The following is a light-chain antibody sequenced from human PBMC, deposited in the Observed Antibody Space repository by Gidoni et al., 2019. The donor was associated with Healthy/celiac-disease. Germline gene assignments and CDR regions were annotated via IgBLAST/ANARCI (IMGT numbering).Light chain of an antibody. V-gene: IGLV2-14*03. CDR3: SSYTSSSTWV. CDR1: SSDVGGYNY. Sequence: QSALTQPASASGSPGLSNTISFTGTSSDVGGYNYVSWYQQQPGTAPKLMIYDASNRPSRVSNRFSGSKSGNTASLTISGLQAEDEADYYCSSYTSSSTWVFGGGTKLTVL. J-gene: IGLJ3*02. CDR2: DAS.